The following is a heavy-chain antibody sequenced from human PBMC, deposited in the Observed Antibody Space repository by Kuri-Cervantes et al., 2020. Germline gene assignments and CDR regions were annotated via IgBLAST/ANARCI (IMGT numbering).Heavy chain of an antibody. J-gene: IGHJ6*02. CDR3: TRLYGEPDWYCYYGMDV. D-gene: IGHD4-17*01. CDR2: IRSKANSYAT. CDR1: GFTFSGSA. Sequence: GESLKISCAASGFTFSGSAMHWVRQASGKGLEWVGRIRSKANSYATAYAASVKGRFTISRDDSKNTAYLQMNSLKTEDTAVYYCTRLYGEPDWYCYYGMDVWGQGTTVTVSS. V-gene: IGHV3-73*01.